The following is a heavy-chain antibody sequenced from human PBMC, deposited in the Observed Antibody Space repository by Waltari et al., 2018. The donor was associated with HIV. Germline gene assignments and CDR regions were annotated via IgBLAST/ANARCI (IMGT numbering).Heavy chain of an antibody. CDR3: ARDFWGGYYYGMDV. CDR1: GFTFSRYR. V-gene: IGHV3-21*01. J-gene: IGHJ6*02. CDR2: ISSSSSYI. D-gene: IGHD3-16*01. Sequence: EVQLVESGGGLVKPGGSLSLHCAASGFTFSRYRMNWVRQAPGKGLEWVSSISSSSSYIYYADSVKGRFTISRDNAKNSLYLQMNSLRAEDTAVYYCARDFWGGYYYGMDVWGQGTTVTVSS.